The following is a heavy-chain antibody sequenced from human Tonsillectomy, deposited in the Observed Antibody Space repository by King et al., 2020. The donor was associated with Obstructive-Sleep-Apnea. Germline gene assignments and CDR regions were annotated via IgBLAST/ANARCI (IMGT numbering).Heavy chain of an antibody. Sequence: VQLQESAPGLVKPSETLSLTCTVFGGPIGNYYLSWVRQPPGKGLEGIGFVYNSRSNIYNPSLMSRVTISVDTSKNEFSLRLTSVTAADAAVYYCAKDASGTYYNWFDPWGQGIPVTVSS. J-gene: IGHJ5*02. CDR3: AKDASGTYYNWFDP. CDR1: GGPIGNYY. D-gene: IGHD3-10*01. CDR2: VYNSRSN. V-gene: IGHV4-59*01.